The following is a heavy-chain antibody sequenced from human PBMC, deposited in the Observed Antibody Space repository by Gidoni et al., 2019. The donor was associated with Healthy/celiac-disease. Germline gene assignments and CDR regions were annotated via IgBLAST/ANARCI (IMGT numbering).Heavy chain of an antibody. V-gene: IGHV3-48*02. J-gene: IGHJ2*01. CDR3: ARVERGGSSWFGYWYFDL. Sequence: EVQLVESGGGVVQPGGSLRRSCAAAGLTFSSYSMNWVRQATGKGLEWVSYISSSSSTIYYADSVKVRFTISRDNAKNSLYLQMNRLRDEDTAVYYCARVERGGSSWFGYWYFDLWGRGTLVTVSS. CDR1: GLTFSSYS. CDR2: ISSSSSTI. D-gene: IGHD6-13*01.